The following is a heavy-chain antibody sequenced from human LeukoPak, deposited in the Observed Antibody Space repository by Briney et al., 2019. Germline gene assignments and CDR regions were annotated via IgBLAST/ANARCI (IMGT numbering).Heavy chain of an antibody. J-gene: IGHJ6*03. Sequence: SETLSLTCTVSGGSVGSSSYYCGWIRQPPGKGLEYIGHIYYNGDSNYKPSLKSRVTISVDTSKSQFSLQLRSVTTADTAVHYCPRTKYGGHSIYYYYLDVWGKGTTVTVSS. CDR1: GGSVGSSSYY. CDR3: PRTKYGGHSIYYYYLDV. D-gene: IGHD4-23*01. V-gene: IGHV4-61*01. CDR2: IYYNGDS.